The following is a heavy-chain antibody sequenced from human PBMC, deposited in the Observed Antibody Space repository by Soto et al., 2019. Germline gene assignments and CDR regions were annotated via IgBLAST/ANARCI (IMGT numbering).Heavy chain of an antibody. V-gene: IGHV1-69*02. CDR1: GGTFSSYT. D-gene: IGHD3-10*01. J-gene: IGHJ4*02. CDR2: IIPILGIA. CDR3: ARADGSGSHHVDY. Sequence: QVQLVQSGAEVKKPGSSVKVSCKASGGTFSSYTISWVRQAPGQGLEWMGRIIPILGIANYAQKFQGRVTITADKSTSTAYMELSSLRSEDTAVYYCARADGSGSHHVDYWGQGTLVTVSS.